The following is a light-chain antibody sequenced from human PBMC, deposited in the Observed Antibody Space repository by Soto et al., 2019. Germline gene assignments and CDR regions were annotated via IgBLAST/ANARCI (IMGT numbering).Light chain of an antibody. CDR1: QSVSTN. CDR3: QQYYTWPPRLT. CDR2: AVC. J-gene: IGKJ5*01. Sequence: EIVMTQSPGTLSVSPGGRATLSCRASQSVSTNLAGYQQRPGQAPRLLISAVCTRGTGIPTRFSGSGCGTELTLTITSMQSEDFAIYYCQQYYTWPPRLTFGQGTRLEIK. V-gene: IGKV3D-15*01.